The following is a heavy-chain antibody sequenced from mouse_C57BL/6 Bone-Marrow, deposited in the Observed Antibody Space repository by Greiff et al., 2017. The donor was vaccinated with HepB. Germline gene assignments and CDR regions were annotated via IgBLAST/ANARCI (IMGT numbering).Heavy chain of an antibody. CDR2: ISSGGGNI. CDR3: TRDHPSYYYGINFHYYARNY. D-gene: IGHD1-1*01. V-gene: IGHV5-9-1*02. J-gene: IGHJ4*01. Sequence: EVQGVESGEGLVKPGGSLKLSCAASGFTFSSYAMSWVRQTPEKRLEWVAYISSGGGNIYYAGNVKGRVTISRDNARNTLDLQMSSPKSEDTAMYNYTRDHPSYYYGINFHYYARNYWGQGTSVTVSS. CDR1: GFTFSSYA.